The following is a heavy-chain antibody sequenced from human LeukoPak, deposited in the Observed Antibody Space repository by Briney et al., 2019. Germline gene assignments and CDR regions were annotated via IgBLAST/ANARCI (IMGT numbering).Heavy chain of an antibody. CDR2: ISYDGSKK. V-gene: IGHV3-30*18. CDR3: VKEGRDTTFGVLAPFDY. J-gene: IGHJ4*02. Sequence: PGGSLRLSCEASGFIFSHYGIHWVRQAPGKGLEWVAVISYDGSKKYYADSVEGRFTISRDNSKNTVYLQMNSLRAEDTAVYYCVKEGRDTTFGVLAPFDYWGQGALVIVSS. D-gene: IGHD3-3*01. CDR1: GFIFSHYG.